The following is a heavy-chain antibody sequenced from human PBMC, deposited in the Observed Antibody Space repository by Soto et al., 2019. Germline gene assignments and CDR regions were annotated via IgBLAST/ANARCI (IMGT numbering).Heavy chain of an antibody. V-gene: IGHV4-30-2*01. D-gene: IGHD5-12*01. CDR1: GGSISSGGYS. CDR3: AAGGGLPRYY. Sequence: QRQLQDSGSGLGKPSQTLSLTCAGSGGSISSGGYSWSWIRQPPGKGLEWIWYIYPMGSTSYNPSLKSRVTISVDSSNTQFSLKLSSVTAADTAVSYRAAGGGLPRYYWGQGTLVTASS. CDR2: IYPMGST. J-gene: IGHJ4*02.